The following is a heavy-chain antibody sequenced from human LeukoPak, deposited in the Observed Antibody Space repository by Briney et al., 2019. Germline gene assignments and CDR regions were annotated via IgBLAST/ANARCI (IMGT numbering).Heavy chain of an antibody. D-gene: IGHD3-3*01. CDR1: GGSISNSNYY. CDR2: IYYSGST. V-gene: IGHV4-39*07. CDR3: ARDSGTIFGVVGYFDY. Sequence: SETLSLTCTVSGGSISNSNYYWGWIRQPPEKGLEWIGSIYYSGSTFYRASLKSRATISVDTSKNQFSLKLSSVTAADTAVYYCARDSGTIFGVVGYFDYWGQGTLVTVSS. J-gene: IGHJ4*02.